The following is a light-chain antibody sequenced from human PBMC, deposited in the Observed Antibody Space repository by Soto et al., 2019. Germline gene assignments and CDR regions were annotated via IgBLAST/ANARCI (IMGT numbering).Light chain of an antibody. CDR3: QQGNNWPIFT. Sequence: EIVLTQSPATLSLSPGERATLSCRASQSVSKSLAWYQQKPGQAPRPLIYTTSNRATGIPARFSGSGSRTAFTLTISSLEPEDFAVYYCQQGNNWPIFTFGPGTKVDIK. CDR1: QSVSKS. CDR2: TTS. J-gene: IGKJ3*01. V-gene: IGKV3-11*01.